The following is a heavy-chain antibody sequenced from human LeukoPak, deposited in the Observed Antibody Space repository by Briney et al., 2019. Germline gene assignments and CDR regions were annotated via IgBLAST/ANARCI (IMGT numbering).Heavy chain of an antibody. CDR2: INHSGST. J-gene: IGHJ5*02. D-gene: IGHD3-16*02. V-gene: IGHV4-34*01. Sequence: PSETLSLTCAVYGGSFSGYYWSWIRQPPGKGLEWLGEINHSGSTNYNPSLKSRVTISVDTSKNQFSLKLSSVTAADTAVYYCARGRLYDYVWGSYRYYWFDPWGQGTLVTVSS. CDR3: ARGRLYDYVWGSYRYYWFDP. CDR1: GGSFSGYY.